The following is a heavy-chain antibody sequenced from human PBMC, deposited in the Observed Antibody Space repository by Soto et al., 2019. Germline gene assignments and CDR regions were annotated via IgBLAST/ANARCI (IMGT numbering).Heavy chain of an antibody. CDR2: IKGDGTTT. CDR1: GFNFSPYF. V-gene: IGHV3-74*01. Sequence: EAHLVESGGGLPQPGGSLRLSCVASGFNFSPYFMAWVRQGPGRGLEWVSHIKGDGTTTAYADSVRGRFIISRDNGRNTLFLQMNSLRDEDTAVYYCVRDRATPDSFDIWGQGTTVIVSS. J-gene: IGHJ3*02. CDR3: VRDRATPDSFDI.